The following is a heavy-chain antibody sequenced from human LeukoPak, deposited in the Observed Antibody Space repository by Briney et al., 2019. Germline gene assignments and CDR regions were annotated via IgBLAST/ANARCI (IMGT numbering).Heavy chain of an antibody. J-gene: IGHJ4*02. D-gene: IGHD5-12*01. CDR1: GFPFSSYA. CDR2: ISVSGVNT. Sequence: PGGSLTLSCAASGFPFSSYAMSWVRQAPGKGLEWVSYISVSGVNTYYADSVKGRFTISRDNSKNTLYLQMNGLRAEDTAVYYCAKGRGAPYYFDYWGQGTLVPVSS. V-gene: IGHV3-23*01. CDR3: AKGRGAPYYFDY.